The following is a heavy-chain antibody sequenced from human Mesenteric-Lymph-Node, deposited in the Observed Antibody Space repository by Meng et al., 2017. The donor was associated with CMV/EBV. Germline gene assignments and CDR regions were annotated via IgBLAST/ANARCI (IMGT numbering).Heavy chain of an antibody. V-gene: IGHV4-61*01. J-gene: IGHJ4*02. CDR1: AGSVSSGNYY. Sequence: SETLSLTCTVSAGSVSSGNYYWSWIRQPPGKGLEWIGCIYYSGSTNYSPSLKSRVTISADTSKNQFSLSLTSVTAADTAVYYCARANFPSYFDYWGQGMLVTVSS. CDR3: ARANFPSYFDY. CDR2: IYYSGST.